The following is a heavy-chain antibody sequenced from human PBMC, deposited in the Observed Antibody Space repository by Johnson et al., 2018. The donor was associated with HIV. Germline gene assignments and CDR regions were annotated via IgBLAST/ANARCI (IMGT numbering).Heavy chain of an antibody. D-gene: IGHD4-17*01. CDR3: ARDGGNDYGDYVWGGALDI. CDR1: AFTFSNYW. J-gene: IGHJ3*02. V-gene: IGHV3-7*05. Sequence: VQLVESGGGLVQPGGSLRLSCAASAFTFSNYWMNWVRQAPGKGLEWVANIKQDGSERYYVDSVKGRFTISRDNAKNSLYLQMNSLRAEDTAVYYCARDGGNDYGDYVWGGALDIWGQGTMVTVSS. CDR2: IKQDGSER.